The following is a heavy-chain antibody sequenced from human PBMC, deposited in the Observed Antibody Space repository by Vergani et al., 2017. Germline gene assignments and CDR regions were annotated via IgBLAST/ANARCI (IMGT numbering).Heavy chain of an antibody. V-gene: IGHV1-69*02. Sequence: QVQLVQSGAEVKKPGSSVKVSCKASGGTFSSYTISWVRQAPGQGLEWMGRIIPILGIANYAQKFQGRVTITADKSTSTAYMELSSLRSEDTAVYYCARVLQGPAASGGFDPWGQGTLVIVSS. D-gene: IGHD2-2*01. CDR1: GGTFSSYT. CDR2: IIPILGIA. CDR3: ARVLQGPAASGGFDP. J-gene: IGHJ5*02.